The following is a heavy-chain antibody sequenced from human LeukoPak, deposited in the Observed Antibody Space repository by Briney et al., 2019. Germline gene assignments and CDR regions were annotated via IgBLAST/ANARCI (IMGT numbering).Heavy chain of an antibody. CDR3: ARSEAIYSSSVSRFDP. V-gene: IGHV4-59*01. D-gene: IGHD6-13*01. CDR1: GDSISSYY. J-gene: IGHJ5*02. Sequence: SETLSLTCTVSGDSISSYYWSWIRQPPGKGLEWIGYISHTGNTNYNPSLTGRLTISLDTSKSQVSLQLTPVTAADTAVYYCARSEAIYSSSVSRFDPWGQGTLVTVSS. CDR2: ISHTGNT.